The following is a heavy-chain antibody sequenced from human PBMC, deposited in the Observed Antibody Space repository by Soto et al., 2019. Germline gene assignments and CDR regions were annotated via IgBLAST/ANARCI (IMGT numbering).Heavy chain of an antibody. J-gene: IGHJ4*02. Sequence: GGSLRLSCAASGFTFSSYSMNWVRQAPGKGLEWVSYISSSSSTIYYADSVKGRFTISRDNAKNSLYLQMNSLRAEDTAVYYCARDFDDHIWGSHYGYFDYWGQGTLVTVSS. CDR3: ARDFDDHIWGSHYGYFDY. CDR2: ISSSSSTI. CDR1: GFTFSSYS. D-gene: IGHD3-16*01. V-gene: IGHV3-48*01.